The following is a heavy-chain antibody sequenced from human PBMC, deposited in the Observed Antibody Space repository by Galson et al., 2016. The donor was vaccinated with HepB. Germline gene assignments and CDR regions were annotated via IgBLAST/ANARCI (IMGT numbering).Heavy chain of an antibody. D-gene: IGHD4-17*01. CDR3: AKDALVCGDPWYFDF. V-gene: IGHV3-23*01. J-gene: IGHJ2*01. Sequence: SLRLSCAASGFTFTTFSMHWVRQAPGKGLEWVSSITRSGGDTYYADSVKGRFTTSRDNSKKTLFLQMNSLRPDDTAVYYCAKDALVCGDPWYFDFLGRGTLVTVSS. CDR2: ITRSGGDT. CDR1: GFTFTTFS.